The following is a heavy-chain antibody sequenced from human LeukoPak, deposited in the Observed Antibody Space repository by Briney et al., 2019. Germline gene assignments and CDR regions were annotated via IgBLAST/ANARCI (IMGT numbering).Heavy chain of an antibody. CDR2: IYHSGST. Sequence: SETLSLTCTVSGYSISSGYYWGWIRQPPGKGLEWIGSIYHSGSTYYNPSLKSRVAISVDTSKNQFSLKLSPVTAADTAVYYCARVRHYYGSGSYPDYWGQGTLVTVSS. D-gene: IGHD3-10*01. CDR3: ARVRHYYGSGSYPDY. J-gene: IGHJ4*02. V-gene: IGHV4-38-2*02. CDR1: GYSISSGYY.